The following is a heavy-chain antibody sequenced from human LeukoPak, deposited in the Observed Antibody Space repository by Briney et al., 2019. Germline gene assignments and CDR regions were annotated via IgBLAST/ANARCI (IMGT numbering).Heavy chain of an antibody. Sequence: ASVKVSCKASGYTFTGYYMHWVRQAPGQGLEWMGWINPNSGGTNYAQKFQGRVTMTRDTSISTAYMELSRLRSDDTAVYYCAKDGGRTDYYGSGSYYKGEHYMDVWGKGTTVTIS. CDR3: AKDGGRTDYYGSGSYYKGEHYMDV. CDR2: INPNSGGT. CDR1: GYTFTGYY. D-gene: IGHD3-10*01. V-gene: IGHV1-2*02. J-gene: IGHJ6*03.